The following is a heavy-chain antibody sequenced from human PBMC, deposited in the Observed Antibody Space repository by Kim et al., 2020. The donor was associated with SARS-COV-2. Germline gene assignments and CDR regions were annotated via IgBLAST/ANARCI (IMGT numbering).Heavy chain of an antibody. D-gene: IGHD4-17*01. CDR2: ICFCDSTNPS. Sequence: SETLSLTCTVSGVSISSNYWNWIRLPPRPGLELVWYICFCDSTNPSNYTSPLNRVATISVDTSNNLFSLQLPSVAAATTAFSFCPLHGVFLNWVDSGA. J-gene: IGHJ5*01. V-gene: IGHV4-59*13. CDR3: PLHGVFLNWVDS. CDR1: GVSISSNY.